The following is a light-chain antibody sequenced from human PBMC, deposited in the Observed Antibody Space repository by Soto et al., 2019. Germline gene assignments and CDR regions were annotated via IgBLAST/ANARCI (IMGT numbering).Light chain of an antibody. J-gene: IGLJ3*02. CDR2: LNSDGSH. Sequence: QPVLTQSPSASASLGASVKLTCTLSSGHSSYAIAWHQQQPEKGPRYLMKLNSDGSHSKGDGIPDRFSGSSSGAERYLTISSLQSEDEAEYYCQTWGTGTGVFGGGTKLTVL. CDR1: SGHSSYA. V-gene: IGLV4-69*01. CDR3: QTWGTGTGV.